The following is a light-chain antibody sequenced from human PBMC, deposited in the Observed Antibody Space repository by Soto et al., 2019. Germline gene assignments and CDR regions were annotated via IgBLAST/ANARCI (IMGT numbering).Light chain of an antibody. J-gene: IGKJ1*01. CDR2: DAS. CDR1: QSISSW. Sequence: DIQMTQSPSILSASVGDRATISCRARQSISSWLAWYQQKPGKAPKVLIYDASTLESGVPSRFSGSGSGTEFTLTISGLQPDDFATYYCQQYTSYSGTFGQGTKVDIK. V-gene: IGKV1-5*01. CDR3: QQYTSYSGT.